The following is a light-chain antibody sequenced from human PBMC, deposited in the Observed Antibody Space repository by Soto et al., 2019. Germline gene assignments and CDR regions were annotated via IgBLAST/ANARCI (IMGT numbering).Light chain of an antibody. Sequence: EIVMTQSPGTLSVSPGERVTLSCRASQSLTRNLAWYQQKPGQAPRLLIYDASNRATGIPARFSGSGSGTDFTLTISSLQPDDFATYFCQQYDTYSRTFGQGTKVDIK. CDR2: DAS. J-gene: IGKJ1*01. V-gene: IGKV3D-15*01. CDR3: QQYDTYSRT. CDR1: QSLTRN.